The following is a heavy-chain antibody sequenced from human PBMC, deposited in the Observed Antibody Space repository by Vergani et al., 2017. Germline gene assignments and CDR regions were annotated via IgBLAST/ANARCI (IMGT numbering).Heavy chain of an antibody. Sequence: EVQLLESGGGLVQPGGSLRLSCAASGFTFSSYAMSWVRQAPGKGLEWVSYISSSSSTIYYADSVKGRFTISRDNAKNSLYLQMNSLRDEDTAVYYCARLIVGATSVLFDYWGQGTLVTVSS. CDR1: GFTFSSYA. J-gene: IGHJ4*02. CDR2: ISSSSSTI. D-gene: IGHD1-26*01. V-gene: IGHV3-48*02. CDR3: ARLIVGATSVLFDY.